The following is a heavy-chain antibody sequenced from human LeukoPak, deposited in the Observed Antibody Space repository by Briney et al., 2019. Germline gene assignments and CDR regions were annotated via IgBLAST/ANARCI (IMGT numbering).Heavy chain of an antibody. D-gene: IGHD1-14*01. V-gene: IGHV4-34*09. J-gene: IGHJ4*02. CDR3: ARVPNQSKYSIGNY. CDR2: INHSGST. Sequence: SETLSLTCAVYGGSFSGYYWSWIRQPPGKGLEWIGEINHSGSTNYNPSLKSRITISVDTSKNQFSLKLSSVTAAGTAVYYCARVPNQSKYSIGNYWGQGTLVTVSS. CDR1: GGSFSGYY.